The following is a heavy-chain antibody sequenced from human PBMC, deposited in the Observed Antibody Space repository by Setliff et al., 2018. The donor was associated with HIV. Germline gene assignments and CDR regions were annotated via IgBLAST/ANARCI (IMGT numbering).Heavy chain of an antibody. J-gene: IGHJ4*02. CDR2: IYTTGST. CDR1: GGSINGSNYY. CDR3: ARLRITMIMMLNYFDY. D-gene: IGHD3-22*01. V-gene: IGHV4-61*05. Sequence: LSLTCTVPGGSINGSNYYWGWIRQPPGKGLEWIGYIYTTGSTNYNPSLKSRVTMSVDTSKNQFSLRLTSVTAADTAVYFCARLRITMIMMLNYFDYWGQGTLVTVSS.